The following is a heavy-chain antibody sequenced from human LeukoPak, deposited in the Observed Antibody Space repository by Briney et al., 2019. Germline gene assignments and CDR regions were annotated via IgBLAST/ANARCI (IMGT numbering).Heavy chain of an antibody. Sequence: PSETLSLTCTVSGGSISSSSYYWGWIRQPPGKGLEWIGSIYYSGSTYYNPSLKSRVTISVDTSKNQFSLKLSSVTAADTAVYYCARGRRGSSTSRIYFDYWGQGTLVTVSS. CDR2: IYYSGST. V-gene: IGHV4-39*07. J-gene: IGHJ4*02. D-gene: IGHD2-2*01. CDR1: GGSISSSSYY. CDR3: ARGRRGSSTSRIYFDY.